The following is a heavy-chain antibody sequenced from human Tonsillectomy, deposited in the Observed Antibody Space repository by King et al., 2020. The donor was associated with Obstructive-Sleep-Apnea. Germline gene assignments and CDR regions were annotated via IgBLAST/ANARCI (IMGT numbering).Heavy chain of an antibody. D-gene: IGHD3-22*01. CDR3: AKDSSLYYYDSGGFDY. CDR2: ISASGGST. J-gene: IGHJ4*02. V-gene: IGHV3-23*04. CDR1: GFSFSDYA. Sequence: VQLVESGGGLVQPGGSLRLSCAVSGFSFSDYAMNWVRQAPGKGLEWVSVISASGGSTFYADSVKGRFTISRDNSKHTLFLQMNSLRAEDTAVYYCAKDSSLYYYDSGGFDYWDQGTLVTVSS.